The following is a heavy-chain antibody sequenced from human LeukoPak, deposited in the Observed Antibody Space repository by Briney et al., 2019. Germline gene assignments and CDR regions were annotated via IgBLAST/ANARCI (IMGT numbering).Heavy chain of an antibody. Sequence: SETLSLTCTVSGGSISTYYWNWIRQPPGKGLEWIGYIYHSGSTNYNPSLQSRVTISVDTSKNQFSLNLNSVTAADTAVYYCARHPAGGGYFDYWGQGTLVTVSS. D-gene: IGHD3-16*01. CDR3: ARHPAGGGYFDY. J-gene: IGHJ4*02. V-gene: IGHV4-59*01. CDR2: IYHSGST. CDR1: GGSISTYY.